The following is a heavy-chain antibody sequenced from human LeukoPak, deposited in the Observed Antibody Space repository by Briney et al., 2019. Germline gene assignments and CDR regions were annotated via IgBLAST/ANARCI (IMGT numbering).Heavy chain of an antibody. J-gene: IGHJ5*01. CDR2: INTDGTVT. D-gene: IGHD6-19*01. CDR3: ATKQWLAPPPDS. V-gene: IGHV3-74*01. CDR1: GFTFSKYW. Sequence: PGGSLRLSCAASGFTFSKYWMLWVRQAPGKGLESVSRINTDGTVTTYADSVKGRFTVSRDNADNTMFQQMNSVRDEDTAVYYCATKQWLAPPPDSWGQGTQVTVSS.